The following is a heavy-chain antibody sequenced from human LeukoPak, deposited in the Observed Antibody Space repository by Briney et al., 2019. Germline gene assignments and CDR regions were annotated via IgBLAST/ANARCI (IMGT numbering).Heavy chain of an antibody. CDR2: IDPPSGVP. CDR1: GYTFTGQF. CDR3: ARSGFSTGFYLDF. V-gene: IGHV1-2*02. J-gene: IGHJ4*02. Sequence: GASVKVSCKASGYTFTGQFIHWLRQAPGQRLEWMGWIDPPSGVPHFAQKFQDTVTMTRDTSIATAYLEVHRLKPDDTAVYYCARSGFSTGFYLDFWGQGTLISVSS. D-gene: IGHD2-8*02.